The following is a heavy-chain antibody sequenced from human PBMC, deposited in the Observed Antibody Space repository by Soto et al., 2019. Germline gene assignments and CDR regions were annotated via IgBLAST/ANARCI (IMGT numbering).Heavy chain of an antibody. J-gene: IGHJ6*02. Sequence: SETLSLTCAVSGGSISSGGYSWSWIRQPPGKGLEWIGYIYHSGSTYYNPSLKSRVTISVDRSRNQFSLKLSSVTAADTAVYYCATSALDYYGSGIYYGMDVWGQGTTVTVSS. CDR2: IYHSGST. D-gene: IGHD3-10*01. CDR3: ATSALDYYGSGIYYGMDV. CDR1: GGSISSGGYS. V-gene: IGHV4-30-2*01.